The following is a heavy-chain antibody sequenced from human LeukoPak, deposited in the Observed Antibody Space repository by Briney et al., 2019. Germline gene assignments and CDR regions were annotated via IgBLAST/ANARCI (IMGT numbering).Heavy chain of an antibody. D-gene: IGHD3-10*01. J-gene: IGHJ4*02. CDR3: TTEGQQMESSGFDY. V-gene: IGHV3-15*07. Sequence: GGSLRLSCADSGFTFTYAWMNWVRQAPGEGLEWVGRIASRPAGGATDYADSVRGRFSISRDDSKNTLYLQMNSLKTEDTAVYYCTTEGQQMESSGFDYWGQGTPVTVSS. CDR1: GFTFTYAW. CDR2: IASRPAGGAT.